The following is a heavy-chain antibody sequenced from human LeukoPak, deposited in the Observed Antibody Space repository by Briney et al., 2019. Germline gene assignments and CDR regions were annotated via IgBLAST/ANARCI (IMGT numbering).Heavy chain of an antibody. CDR1: GFTFSSYA. CDR3: RGPLGSGFDY. J-gene: IGHJ4*02. CDR2: ISYDGSNK. V-gene: IGHV3-30-3*01. Sequence: GGSLRLSCAASGFTFSSYAMHWVRQAPGKGLEWVAVISYDGSNKYYADSVKGRFTISRDNSKNTLYLQMNSLRAEDTAVYYCRGPLGSGFDYWGQGTLVTVSS.